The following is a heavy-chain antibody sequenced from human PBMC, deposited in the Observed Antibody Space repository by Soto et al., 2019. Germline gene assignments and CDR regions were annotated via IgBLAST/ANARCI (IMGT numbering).Heavy chain of an antibody. Sequence: VQLLESGGGLVQPGGSLRLSCAASGFTFSSYAMSWVRQAPGKGLEWVSAISGSGCSTYYADSVKGRFTISRDNSKNTLYLQMNSLRAEDTAVYYCAKDYNRMVRGPDAFDIWGQGTMVTVSS. CDR1: GFTFSSYA. CDR3: AKDYNRMVRGPDAFDI. CDR2: ISGSGCST. J-gene: IGHJ3*02. V-gene: IGHV3-23*01. D-gene: IGHD3-10*01.